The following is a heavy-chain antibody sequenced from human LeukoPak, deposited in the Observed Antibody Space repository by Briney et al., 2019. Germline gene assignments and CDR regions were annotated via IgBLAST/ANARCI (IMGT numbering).Heavy chain of an antibody. CDR3: ARRYSNNAFDI. V-gene: IGHV3-7*01. CDR1: GFTFSTYW. CDR2: IKQDGSKK. Sequence: GGSLRLSCAASGFTFSTYWMSWVRQAPGKGLEWVANIKQDGSKKYYVDSVRGRFTISRDNAKNSLYLQMNSLRAEDTAVYYCARRYSNNAFDIWGQGTMVTVSS. J-gene: IGHJ3*02. D-gene: IGHD4-11*01.